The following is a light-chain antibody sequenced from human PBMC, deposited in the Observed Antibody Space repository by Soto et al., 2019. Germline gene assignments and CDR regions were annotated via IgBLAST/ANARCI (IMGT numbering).Light chain of an antibody. V-gene: IGKV3-15*01. CDR3: QQRGT. CDR2: GAS. J-gene: IGKJ3*01. Sequence: EIVMTQSPATLSVSPGERATLSCRASQSVSSNLAWYQQKPGQAPRLLIYGASTRATGIPARFSGSGSGTEFTLTISSLQSEDFAVYYCQQRGTFGPGT. CDR1: QSVSSN.